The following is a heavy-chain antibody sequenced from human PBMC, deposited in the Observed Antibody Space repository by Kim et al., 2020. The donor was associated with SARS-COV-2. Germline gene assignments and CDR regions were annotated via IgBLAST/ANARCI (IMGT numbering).Heavy chain of an antibody. CDR3: ATDLWSTSSLYYGMDV. D-gene: IGHD2-2*01. Sequence: GGSLRLSCAASGFSFSIYAVHWVRQAPGKGLEWVAVISYDGSNKYYADSVKGRFTISRDNSKNTVLLQMNSLRAEDTAVYYCATDLWSTSSLYYGMDVWG. J-gene: IGHJ6*01. CDR2: ISYDGSNK. CDR1: GFSFSIYA. V-gene: IGHV3-30-3*01.